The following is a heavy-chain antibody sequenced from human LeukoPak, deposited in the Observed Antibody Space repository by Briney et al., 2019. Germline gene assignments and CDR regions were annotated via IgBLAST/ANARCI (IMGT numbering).Heavy chain of an antibody. CDR2: VYYTGGT. D-gene: IGHD3-3*01. J-gene: IGHJ4*02. CDR3: ARHPSFGMVIES. Sequence: PSETLSLTCSVSGGSISSYYWSWIRQPPGGGREWIGYVYYTGGTNYNPSLKSRVTISVDTSKNQFSLKLRSVTAADTAVYYCARHPSFGMVIESWGQGTLSTVSS. CDR1: GGSISSYY. V-gene: IGHV4-59*08.